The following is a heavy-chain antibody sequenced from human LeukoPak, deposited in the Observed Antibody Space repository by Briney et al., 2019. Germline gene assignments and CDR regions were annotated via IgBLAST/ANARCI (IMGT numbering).Heavy chain of an antibody. D-gene: IGHD2-21*01. J-gene: IGHJ6*02. V-gene: IGHV1-3*01. CDR1: GYTFTSYA. CDR2: INAGNGNT. CDR3: ARDREHLAYYYGMDV. Sequence: ASVKVSCKASGYTFTSYATHWVRQAPGQRLEWMGWINAGNGNTKYSQKFQGRVTITRDTSASTAYMELSSLRSEDTAVYYCARDREHLAYYYGMDVWGQGTTVTVSS.